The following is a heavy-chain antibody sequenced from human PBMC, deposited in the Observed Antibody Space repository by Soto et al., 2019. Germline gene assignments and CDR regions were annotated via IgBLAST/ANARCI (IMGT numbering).Heavy chain of an antibody. D-gene: IGHD3-3*02. Sequence: ASVKVSCKGCGYTFTGYYIHWVRQTPGQGPEWMGEISPQTGGTKYAQKYQGRVTMTRDTSITTVYMELSNLSPDDTAVYYCGRGRSRALVIFYWGQGTLVTVSS. CDR3: GRGRSRALVIFY. CDR1: GYTFTGYY. V-gene: IGHV1-2*02. J-gene: IGHJ4*02. CDR2: ISPQTGGT.